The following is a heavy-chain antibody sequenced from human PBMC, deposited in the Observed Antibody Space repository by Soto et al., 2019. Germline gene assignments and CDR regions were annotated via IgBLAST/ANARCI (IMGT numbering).Heavy chain of an antibody. CDR3: ARDFYTTTWYGYNWFDP. D-gene: IGHD6-13*01. J-gene: IGHJ5*02. Sequence: QVQLVQSGAEVKKPGASVKVSCKASGYTFTTFAIHWVRQAPGQGLEWMGRINVGNGDTKYTQNFQGRLTITRDTSASAAYMELSSLRSEDTAVYYCARDFYTTTWYGYNWFDPWGQGTLVTVSS. V-gene: IGHV1-3*01. CDR1: GYTFTTFA. CDR2: INVGNGDT.